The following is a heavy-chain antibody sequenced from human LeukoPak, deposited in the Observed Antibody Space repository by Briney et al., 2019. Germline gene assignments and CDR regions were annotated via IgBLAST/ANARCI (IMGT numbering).Heavy chain of an antibody. D-gene: IGHD3-3*01. J-gene: IGHJ5*02. CDR1: GFTFGDYW. CDR3: ARAPDYEFLEWPP. Sequence: QAGGSLRLSCAASGFTFGDYWMSWVRQAPGKGLEWVANIKQDGSEEHYADSVKGRFTISRDNAKRSLFLQMNSLRAEDTAVYYCARAPDYEFLEWPPWGQGTLVTVSS. V-gene: IGHV3-7*01. CDR2: IKQDGSEE.